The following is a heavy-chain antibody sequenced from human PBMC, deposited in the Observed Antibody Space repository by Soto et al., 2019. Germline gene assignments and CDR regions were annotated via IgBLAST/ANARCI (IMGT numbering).Heavy chain of an antibody. Sequence: PGASLKISCTSSGYIFTNYWINWVRQTPGKGLEWVGRIDPGDSETTYSPSLQGHVTISTDNSISTAFLQWSSLQASDSGIYYCVRRIYACTRHFDYWGQGTVVTVSS. CDR2: IDPGDSET. J-gene: IGHJ4*02. CDR1: GYIFTNYW. D-gene: IGHD2-8*01. CDR3: VRRIYACTRHFDY. V-gene: IGHV5-10-1*01.